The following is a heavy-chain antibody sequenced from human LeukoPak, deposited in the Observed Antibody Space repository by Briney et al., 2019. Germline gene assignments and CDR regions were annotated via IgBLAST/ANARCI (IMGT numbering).Heavy chain of an antibody. J-gene: IGHJ3*02. CDR3: ARGSILGDAFDI. CDR1: GGTFSSYA. Sequence: ASVKVSCKASGGTFSSYAISWVRQAPGQGLEWMGGIIPIFGTANYAQKFRGRVTITADKSTSTAYMELSSLRSEDTAVYYCARGSILGDAFDIWGQGTMVTVSS. V-gene: IGHV1-69*06. D-gene: IGHD7-27*01. CDR2: IIPIFGTA.